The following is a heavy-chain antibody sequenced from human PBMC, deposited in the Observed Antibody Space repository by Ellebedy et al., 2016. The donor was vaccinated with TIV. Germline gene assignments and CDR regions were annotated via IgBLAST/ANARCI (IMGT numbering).Heavy chain of an antibody. V-gene: IGHV1-46*01. Sequence: ASVKVSXXASGYTFTSYYMHWVRQAPGQGVEWMGIINPSGGSTSYAQKFQGRVTMTRDTSTSTVYMELSSLRSEDTAVYYCARATTVTTLYGMDVWGQGTTVTVSS. CDR1: GYTFTSYY. D-gene: IGHD4-11*01. CDR2: INPSGGST. J-gene: IGHJ6*02. CDR3: ARATTVTTLYGMDV.